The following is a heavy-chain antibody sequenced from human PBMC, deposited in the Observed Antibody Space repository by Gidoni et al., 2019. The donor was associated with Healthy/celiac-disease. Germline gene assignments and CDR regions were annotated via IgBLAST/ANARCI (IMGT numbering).Heavy chain of an antibody. CDR1: GFTFSSYW. Sequence: EVQLVESGGGLVQPGGSLRLSCAASGFTFSSYWMSWVRQAPGKGLEWVANIKQDGSEKYYVDSVKGRFTISRDNAKNSLYLQMNSLRAEDTAVYYCCHQEHYYYYGMDVWGQGTTVTVSS. CDR3: CHQEHYYYYGMDV. CDR2: IKQDGSEK. J-gene: IGHJ6*02. V-gene: IGHV3-7*01.